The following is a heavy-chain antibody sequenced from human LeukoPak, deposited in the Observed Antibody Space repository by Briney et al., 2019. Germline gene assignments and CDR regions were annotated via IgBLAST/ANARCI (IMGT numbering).Heavy chain of an antibody. D-gene: IGHD1-26*01. Sequence: SETLSLTCTVSGGSISGYYWSWIRQPPGKGLEWIAYIYYSGSTDYNPSLKSRVTISVDTSKNQFSLKLSSVTAADTAVYYCARIVSPNWFDPWGQGTLVTVSS. CDR1: GGSISGYY. CDR3: ARIVSPNWFDP. CDR2: IYYSGST. V-gene: IGHV4-59*01. J-gene: IGHJ5*02.